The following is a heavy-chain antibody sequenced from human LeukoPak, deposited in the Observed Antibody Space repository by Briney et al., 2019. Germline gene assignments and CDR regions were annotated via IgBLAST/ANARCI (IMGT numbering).Heavy chain of an antibody. CDR3: ARDARYCSSTSCYGGRDFDY. V-gene: IGHV1-46*01. Sequence: ASVKVSCKASGHTLTRYHMHWMRQAPGQGPEGMGTINPSGGSTNYSHKLQGRVTMTRDTSTSTAYMELRSLRSDDTAVYYCARDARYCSSTSCYGGRDFDYWGQGTLVTVSS. D-gene: IGHD2-2*01. CDR1: GHTLTRYH. J-gene: IGHJ4*02. CDR2: INPSGGST.